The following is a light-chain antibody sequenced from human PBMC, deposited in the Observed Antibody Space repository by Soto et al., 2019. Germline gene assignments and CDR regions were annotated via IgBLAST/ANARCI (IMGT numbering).Light chain of an antibody. CDR1: QSVSSSY. CDR3: QKYDSSPKT. Sequence: EIVLTQSPGTLSWSPGERATLSCGASQSVSSSYLAWYQQKPGQAPRIVIYGESSRATGIPDRLSGSGSGTDLTLTISRLEPEDFAVYYCQKYDSSPKTXGQGTKVDIK. V-gene: IGKV3-20*01. CDR2: GES. J-gene: IGKJ1*01.